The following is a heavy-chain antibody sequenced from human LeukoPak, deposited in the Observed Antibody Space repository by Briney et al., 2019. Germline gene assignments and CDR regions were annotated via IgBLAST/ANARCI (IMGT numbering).Heavy chain of an antibody. CDR3: AKGLAEQQLVPNWFDP. CDR2: ISGSGGST. CDR1: GFTFSSYA. J-gene: IGHJ5*02. D-gene: IGHD6-13*01. V-gene: IGHV3-23*01. Sequence: GGSLRLSCAASGFTFSSYAMSWVRQAPGKGLEWVSAISGSGGSTYYADSVKGRFTISRDNSKNTLYLQMNSLRAEDTAVYYCAKGLAEQQLVPNWFDPWGQGTLVTVSS.